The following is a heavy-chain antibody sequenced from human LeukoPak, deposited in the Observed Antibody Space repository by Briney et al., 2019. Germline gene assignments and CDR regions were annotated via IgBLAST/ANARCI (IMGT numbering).Heavy chain of an antibody. CDR3: ARVLEMATIGDDY. D-gene: IGHD5-24*01. Sequence: SETLSLTCTVSGGSISSYYWGWIRQPPGKGLEWIGSIYHSGSTYYNPSLKSRVTISVDTSKNQFSLKLSSVTAADTAVYYCARVLEMATIGDDYWGQGTLVTVSS. CDR2: IYHSGST. J-gene: IGHJ4*02. V-gene: IGHV4-38-2*02. CDR1: GGSISSYY.